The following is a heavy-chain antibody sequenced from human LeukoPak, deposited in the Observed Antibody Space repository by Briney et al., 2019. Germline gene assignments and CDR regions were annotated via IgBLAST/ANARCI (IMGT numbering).Heavy chain of an antibody. Sequence: GASVKVSCKASGYTFTSYGISWVRQAPGQGLEWMGWISAYNGNTNYAQKLQGRVTMTTDTSTSTAYMELRSLRSDDTAVYYCARGSSSYYYYYYYYMDVWGKGTTVTVSS. CDR2: ISAYNGNT. CDR3: ARGSSSYYYYYYYYMDV. V-gene: IGHV1-18*01. CDR1: GYTFTSYG. D-gene: IGHD6-6*01. J-gene: IGHJ6*03.